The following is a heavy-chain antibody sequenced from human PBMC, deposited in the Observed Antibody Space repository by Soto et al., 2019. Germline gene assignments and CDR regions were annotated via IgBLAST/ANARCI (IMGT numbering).Heavy chain of an antibody. CDR3: TTGSVEGV. V-gene: IGHV3-15*07. CDR1: GFSFSTAG. Sequence: EVQLVESGGGLVKPGGSLRLSCAASGFSFSTAGMNWVRQAPGKGLEWVGRIKRKIDVEKTDYAAPVKGRFTISRDDSKNTLSLQRNSLKADDTAVYYCTTGSVEGVWGQGTTVTVSS. CDR2: IKRKIDVEKT. J-gene: IGHJ6*02.